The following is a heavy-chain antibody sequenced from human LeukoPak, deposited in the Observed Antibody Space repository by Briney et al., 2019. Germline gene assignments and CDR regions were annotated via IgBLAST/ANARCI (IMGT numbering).Heavy chain of an antibody. CDR3: ARAIAVAGTVGYFDY. CDR1: GGPISSYY. J-gene: IGHJ4*02. V-gene: IGHV4-59*01. D-gene: IGHD6-19*01. Sequence: SETLSLTCSVSGGPISSYYWSWIRQPPGKGLEWIAYIYYSGSTNYNPSLKSRVTISVDTPKNQFSLKLSSVTAADTAVYYCARAIAVAGTVGYFDYWGQGTLVTVSS. CDR2: IYYSGST.